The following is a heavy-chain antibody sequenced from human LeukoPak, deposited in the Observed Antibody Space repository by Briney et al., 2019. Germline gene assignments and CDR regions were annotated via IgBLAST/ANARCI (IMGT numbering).Heavy chain of an antibody. J-gene: IGHJ4*02. V-gene: IGHV4-59*12. CDR1: GGSISSYY. CDR3: ARRDSSLFDY. Sequence: SETLSLTCTVSGGSISSYYWSWIRQPPGKGLEWIGYIYYSGSTNYNPSLKSRVTISVDTSKNQFSLKLSSVTAADTAVYYCARRDSSLFDYWGQGTLVTVSS. CDR2: IYYSGST. D-gene: IGHD6-6*01.